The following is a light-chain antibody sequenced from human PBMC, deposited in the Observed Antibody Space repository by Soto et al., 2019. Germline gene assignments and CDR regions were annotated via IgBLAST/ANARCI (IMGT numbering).Light chain of an antibody. J-gene: IGKJ5*01. CDR1: QSARIS. CDR2: DVS. CDR3: QQYNNWPPT. V-gene: IGKV3-15*01. Sequence: ETVITHSSGTLSVSPGERATLSCRASQSARISLGWYQQKPGQAPRLLIYDVSTRATGVPARFSGSGSGTEFTLTISSPQSEDFAVYYCQQYNNWPPTFGQGTRLEIK.